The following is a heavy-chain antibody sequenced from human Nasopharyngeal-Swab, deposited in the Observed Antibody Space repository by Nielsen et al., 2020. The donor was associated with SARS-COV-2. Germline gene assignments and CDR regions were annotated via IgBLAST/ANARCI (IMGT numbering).Heavy chain of an antibody. V-gene: IGHV3-23*01. CDR1: GFTFSSYS. D-gene: IGHD3-22*01. J-gene: IGHJ3*02. CDR2: ISGSGGST. CDR3: AKVLTMIVVVTLNAFDI. Sequence: GESLKISCAASGFTFSSYSMNWVRQAPGKGLEWVPGISGSGGSTYYADSVKGRFTISRDNSKKTLYLQMNSLRAEDTAVYYCAKVLTMIVVVTLNAFDIWGQGTMVTVSS.